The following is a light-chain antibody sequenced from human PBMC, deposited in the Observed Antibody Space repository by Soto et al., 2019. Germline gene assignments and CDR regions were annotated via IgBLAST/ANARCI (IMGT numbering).Light chain of an antibody. CDR1: SSDVGGYNY. Sequence: QSALTQPASVSGSPGQSITISCTGTSSDVGGYNYVSWYQHHPGKAPKLMISEVSNRPSGVSYRFSGSKSGNTASLTISGLQAEDEADYYCSSYTSSSTLLVGGGTKLTVL. CDR3: SSYTSSSTLL. J-gene: IGLJ2*01. V-gene: IGLV2-14*01. CDR2: EVS.